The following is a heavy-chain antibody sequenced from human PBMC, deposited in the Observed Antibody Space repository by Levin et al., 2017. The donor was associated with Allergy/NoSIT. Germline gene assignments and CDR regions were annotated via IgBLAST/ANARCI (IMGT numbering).Heavy chain of an antibody. CDR2: ISSSSTYI. CDR3: ASDGSYDTLDI. J-gene: IGHJ3*02. D-gene: IGHD6-6*01. Sequence: GESLKISCAASGFTFSGYTLNWVRQAPGKGLEWVSSISSSSTYIYYADSLKGRFTISRDDVKNSLSLQMNSLRVEDTAVYYCASDGSYDTLDIWGQGTMVTVSS. V-gene: IGHV3-21*01. CDR1: GFTFSGYT.